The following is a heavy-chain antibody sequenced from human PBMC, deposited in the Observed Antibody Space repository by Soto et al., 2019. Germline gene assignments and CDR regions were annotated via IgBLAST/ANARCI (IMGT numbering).Heavy chain of an antibody. CDR2: IIPIFGTA. J-gene: IGHJ4*02. CDR3: ARSPGSAYCGGDCYLPHFDY. Sequence: QVQLVQSGAEVKKPGSSVKVSCKASGGTFSSYAISWVRQAPGQGLEWMGGIIPIFGTANYAQKFQGRVTITADESTSTAYMELSSLRSEDTAVYYCARSPGSAYCGGDCYLPHFDYWGQGTLVTVSS. V-gene: IGHV1-69*12. CDR1: GGTFSSYA. D-gene: IGHD2-21*02.